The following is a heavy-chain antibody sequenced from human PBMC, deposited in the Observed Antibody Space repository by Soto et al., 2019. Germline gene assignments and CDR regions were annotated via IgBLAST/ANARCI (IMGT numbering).Heavy chain of an antibody. J-gene: IGHJ6*03. CDR1: GFTFSRYA. CDR2: ISSNGVGT. Sequence: PGGSLRLSCAASGFTFSRYAVSWVRQAPGKGLEYVSGISSNGVGTYYANSVQGRFTISRDNSKNTVYLQMGSLRPEDMAVYYCARRARPDFYYMDVWGKGTTVTVSS. CDR3: ARRARPDFYYMDV. V-gene: IGHV3-64*01. D-gene: IGHD6-6*01.